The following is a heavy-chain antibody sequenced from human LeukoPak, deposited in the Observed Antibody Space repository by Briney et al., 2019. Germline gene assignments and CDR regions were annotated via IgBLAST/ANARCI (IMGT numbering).Heavy chain of an antibody. CDR2: TSFDGTNK. J-gene: IGHJ4*02. V-gene: IGHV3-30*03. CDR1: GFTFSTFG. CDR3: ARDGQWLGLLDY. Sequence: GGSLRLSCAGSGFTFSTFGFHWVRQAPGKGLEWVAVTSFDGTNKYYADSVKGRFTISRDNSKNTLYLQMNSLRAEDTAVYYCARDGQWLGLLDYWGQGTLVTVSS. D-gene: IGHD6-19*01.